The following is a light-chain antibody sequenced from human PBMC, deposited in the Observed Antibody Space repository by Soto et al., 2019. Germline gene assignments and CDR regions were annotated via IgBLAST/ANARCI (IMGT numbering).Light chain of an antibody. CDR1: QGISSY. J-gene: IGKJ5*01. Sequence: IQLTQSPSSLSASVGDRVTITCRASQGISSYLDWYQQEPGKAPKLLIYAASTLPSGGPSRFSGSGSGTDFTLNISSLQPEDFATYYCQQLGSYPITFGQGTRLEIK. CDR2: AAS. CDR3: QQLGSYPIT. V-gene: IGKV1-9*01.